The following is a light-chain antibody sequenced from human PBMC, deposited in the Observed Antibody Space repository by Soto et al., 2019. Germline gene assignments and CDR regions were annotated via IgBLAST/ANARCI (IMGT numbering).Light chain of an antibody. CDR1: SSNIGAGYD. CDR3: QSYDSSLSVV. CDR2: TNS. Sequence: QSVLTQPPSVSGAPGQRVTISCTGSSSNIGAGYDVHWYQQLPGTAPKLLIYTNSNRASGVPGRFSGSKSGTSASLAITGLQAEDEADYYCQSYDSSLSVVFGGGTKLTVL. V-gene: IGLV1-40*01. J-gene: IGLJ2*01.